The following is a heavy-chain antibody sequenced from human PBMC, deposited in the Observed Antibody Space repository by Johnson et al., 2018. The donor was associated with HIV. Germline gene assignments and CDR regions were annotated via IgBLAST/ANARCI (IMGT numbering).Heavy chain of an antibody. J-gene: IGHJ3*02. CDR3: AREKGGQRMNAFDI. CDR1: GFTFSSYA. D-gene: IGHD3-16*01. CDR2: ISYDGSNK. V-gene: IGHV3-30-3*01. Sequence: QVQLVESGGGVVQPGRSLRLSCAASGFTFSSYAMHWVRQAPGKGLEWVAVISYDGSNKYYADSVKGRFTISRDNSKNTLYLQMNSLRAEDTAVYYCAREKGGQRMNAFDIWGQGTMVTISS.